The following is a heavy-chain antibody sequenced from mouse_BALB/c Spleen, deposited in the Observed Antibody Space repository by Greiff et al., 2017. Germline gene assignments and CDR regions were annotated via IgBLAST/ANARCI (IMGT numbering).Heavy chain of an antibody. CDR2: ISTYYGDA. V-gene: IGHV1S137*01. Sequence: VQLQQSGAELVRPGVSVKISCKGSGYTFTDYAMHWVKQSHAKSLEWIGVISTYYGDASYNQKFKGKATMTVDKSSSTAYMELARLTSEDSAIYYCARGIYYGNFDYAMDYWGQGTSVTVSS. D-gene: IGHD2-1*01. J-gene: IGHJ4*01. CDR3: ARGIYYGNFDYAMDY. CDR1: GYTFTDYA.